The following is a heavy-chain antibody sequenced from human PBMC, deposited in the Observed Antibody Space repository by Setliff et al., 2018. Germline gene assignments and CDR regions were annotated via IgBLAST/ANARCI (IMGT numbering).Heavy chain of an antibody. CDR1: GYTFTGYY. J-gene: IGHJ5*02. D-gene: IGHD3-3*01. CDR3: ARGGIGFSEITIFGVALYWFDP. CDR2: INPNSGGT. Sequence: ASVKVSCKASGYTFTGYYMHWVRQAPGQGLEWMGWINPNSGGTNYAQKFQGWVTMTRDTSTSTVYMELSSLRSEDTAVYYCARGGIGFSEITIFGVALYWFDPWGQGTLVTVSS. V-gene: IGHV1-2*04.